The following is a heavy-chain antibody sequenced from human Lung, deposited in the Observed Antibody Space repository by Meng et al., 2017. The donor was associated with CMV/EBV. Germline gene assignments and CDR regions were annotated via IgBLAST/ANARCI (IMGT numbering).Heavy chain of an antibody. CDR1: GYTFTSYD. V-gene: IGHV1-8*03. Sequence: ASXXVSXKASGYTFTSYDISWVRQATGQGLEWMGWMNPNSGNTGYAQKFQGRVTITRNTSISTAYMELSSLRSEDTAVYYCARIGGGNRGDFDYWGQGTLVTAPQ. J-gene: IGHJ4*02. CDR2: MNPNSGNT. D-gene: IGHD2-15*01. CDR3: ARIGGGNRGDFDY.